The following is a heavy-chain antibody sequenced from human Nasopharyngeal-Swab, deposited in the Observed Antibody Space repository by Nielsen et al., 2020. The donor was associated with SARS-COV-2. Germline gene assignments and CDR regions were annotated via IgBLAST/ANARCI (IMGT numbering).Heavy chain of an antibody. J-gene: IGHJ4*02. CDR3: ARLDYYDSSGYYSLTGPEYYFDY. D-gene: IGHD3-22*01. Sequence: GESLKISCKGSGYSFTSYWIGWVRQMPGKGLERMGIIYPGDSDTRYSPSFQGLVTISADKSISTAYLQWSSLKASDTAMYFCARLDYYDSSGYYSLTGPEYYFDYWGQGTLVTVSS. CDR2: IYPGDSDT. CDR1: GYSFTSYW. V-gene: IGHV5-51*01.